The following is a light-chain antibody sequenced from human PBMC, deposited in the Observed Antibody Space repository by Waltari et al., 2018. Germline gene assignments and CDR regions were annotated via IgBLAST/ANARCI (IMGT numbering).Light chain of an antibody. CDR3: QVWTSSSKYL. V-gene: IGLV3-21*02. Sequence: SYELTQPRSVSVSPGQTARITCGGDNIGSKSVQWYQQKHPQATVLVIYADSERPSGIPERFSGSNSGNSATLTISGVEAGDEADYDCQVWTSSSKYLVGGGTRLTVL. J-gene: IGLJ7*01. CDR1: NIGSKS. CDR2: ADS.